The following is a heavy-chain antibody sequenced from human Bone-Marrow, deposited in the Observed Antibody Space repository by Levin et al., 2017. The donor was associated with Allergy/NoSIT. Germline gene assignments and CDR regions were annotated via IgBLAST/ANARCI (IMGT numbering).Heavy chain of an antibody. CDR2: ISNTGSTV. CDR1: GSSISDYY. Sequence: GGSLRLSCTASGSSISDYYMGWIRQAPGKGLEWISYISNTGSTVYYADSVKGRFTVSRDYAKNSVYLQMSSLTVEDTAVYHCGTEMATTHFFYYDMDVWGQGTTVTVSS. V-gene: IGHV3-11*01. J-gene: IGHJ6*02. CDR3: GTEMATTHFFYYDMDV. D-gene: IGHD5-24*01.